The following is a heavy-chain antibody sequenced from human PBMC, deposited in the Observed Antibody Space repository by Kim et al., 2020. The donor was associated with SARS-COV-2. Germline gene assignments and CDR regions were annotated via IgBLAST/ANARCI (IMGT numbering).Heavy chain of an antibody. Sequence: YADHVKDRYTITRDNARNTLYLQMNSLRVEDTAVYYCARGRGSYNDDMDVWGKGTTVTVPS. J-gene: IGHJ6*03. V-gene: IGHV3-33*01. CDR3: ARGRGSYNDDMDV.